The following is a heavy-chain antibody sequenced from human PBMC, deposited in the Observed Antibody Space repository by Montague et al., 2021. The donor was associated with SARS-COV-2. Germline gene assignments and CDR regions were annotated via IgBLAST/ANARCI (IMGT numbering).Heavy chain of an antibody. CDR3: ARADRPDPDTSHLYYYKGMDV. Sequence: SETLSLTCTVSGDSISTRYWAWIRQPPGKGLEWIGYVYYSGSSSYNSSLKSRVTISVDTSKNQVSLNLRSVTAADTAVYFCARADRPDPDTSHLYYYKGMDVWGQGTTVTVSS. D-gene: IGHD1-14*01. V-gene: IGHV4-59*11. CDR1: GDSISTRY. CDR2: VYYSGSS. J-gene: IGHJ6*02.